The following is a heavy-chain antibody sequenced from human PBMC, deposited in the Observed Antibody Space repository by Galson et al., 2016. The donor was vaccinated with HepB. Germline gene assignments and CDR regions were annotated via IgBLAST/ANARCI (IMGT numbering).Heavy chain of an antibody. V-gene: IGHV3-15*01. CDR1: GFTFSNAW. CDR2: IKGKTDGGTT. J-gene: IGHJ4*02. Sequence: SLRLSCAASGFTFSNAWMNWVRQAPGKGLEWVGRIKGKTDGGTTDYAAPVKDRFTISRDASKNTLYLQMNSLKTEDTAVYYCTTTYYYDSSGYYLGGGIDYWGQGTLVTVSS. D-gene: IGHD3-22*01. CDR3: TTTYYYDSSGYYLGGGIDY.